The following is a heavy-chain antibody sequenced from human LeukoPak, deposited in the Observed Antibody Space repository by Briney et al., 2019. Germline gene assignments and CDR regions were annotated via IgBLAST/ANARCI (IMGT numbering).Heavy chain of an antibody. CDR2: ISGSGGST. CDR3: ANNHGGGSNSPLNWFDP. J-gene: IGHJ5*02. V-gene: IGHV3-23*01. Sequence: PGGSLRLSCAASGFTFSSYGMSWVRQAPGKGLEWVSSISGSGGSTYYADSVKGRFTVSRDNSKNTLYLQMNSLRAEDTALYYCANNHGGGSNSPLNWFDPWGQGTLVTVSS. CDR1: GFTFSSYG. D-gene: IGHD1-26*01.